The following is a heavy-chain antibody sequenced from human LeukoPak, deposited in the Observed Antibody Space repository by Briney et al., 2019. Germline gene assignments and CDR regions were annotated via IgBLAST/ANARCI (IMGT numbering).Heavy chain of an antibody. V-gene: IGHV3-21*01. CDR2: ISSSSSYI. D-gene: IGHD1-26*01. CDR1: GFTFSSYS. J-gene: IGHJ4*02. Sequence: GGSLRLSCAASGFTFSSYSMNWVRQAPGKGLEWVSFISSSSSYIYYADSVKGRFTISRDNAKNSLYLQMNSLRAEDTAVYYCARDWAIVGATPVTGGFDYWGQGTLVTVSS. CDR3: ARDWAIVGATPVTGGFDY.